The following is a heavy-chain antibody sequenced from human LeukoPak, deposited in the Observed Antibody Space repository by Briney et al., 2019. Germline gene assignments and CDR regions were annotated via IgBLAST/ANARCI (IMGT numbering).Heavy chain of an antibody. CDR2: IYTSGST. CDR1: GGSISSGSYY. J-gene: IGHJ4*02. Sequence: SETLSLTCTVSGGSISSGSYYWSWIRQPAGKGLEWIGRIYTSGSTNYNPYLKSRVTISVDTSKNQFSLKLSSVTAADTAVYYCARASYSYDINGWVPFDYWGQGTLVTVSS. CDR3: ARASYSYDINGWVPFDY. V-gene: IGHV4-61*02. D-gene: IGHD3-22*01.